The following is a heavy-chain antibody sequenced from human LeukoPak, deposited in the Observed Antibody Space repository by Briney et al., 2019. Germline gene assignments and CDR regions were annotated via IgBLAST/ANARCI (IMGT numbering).Heavy chain of an antibody. Sequence: SGGSLRLSCAASGFNFSRYWMSWVRQAPGKGLEWVANIKKDGSEKYYADSVKGRFTVSRDNSKNTLYLQMSSLRPEGTAEYYCAKEKYRGYSYGSGDYWGQGTLVTVSS. CDR3: AKEKYRGYSYGSGDY. V-gene: IGHV3-7*01. D-gene: IGHD5-18*01. J-gene: IGHJ4*02. CDR2: IKKDGSEK. CDR1: GFNFSRYW.